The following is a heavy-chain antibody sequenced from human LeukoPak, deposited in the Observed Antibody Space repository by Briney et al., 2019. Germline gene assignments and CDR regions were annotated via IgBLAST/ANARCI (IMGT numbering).Heavy chain of an antibody. D-gene: IGHD3-22*01. CDR2: INYSRST. CDR3: ARVGYYYESSGYFYFDY. J-gene: IGHJ4*02. V-gene: IGHV4-59*01. Sequence: PSETLSLTCTVSGDSISSYYWSWIRQPPGKGLEWIGYINYSRSTNYNPSLKSRVTISVDTSKNQFSLNLSSVTAADTAVYYCARVGYYYESSGYFYFDYWGQGTLVTVSS. CDR1: GDSISSYY.